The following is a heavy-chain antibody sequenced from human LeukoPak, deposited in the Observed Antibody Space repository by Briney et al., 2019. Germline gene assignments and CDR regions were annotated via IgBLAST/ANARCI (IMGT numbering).Heavy chain of an antibody. CDR3: AKDEYSSSSGRLWYFQH. CDR1: GFTFSSYA. CDR2: ISYDGSNK. V-gene: IGHV3-30-3*02. Sequence: PGGSLRLSCAASGFTFSSYAMHWVRQAPGKGLEWVAVISYDGSNKYYADSVKGRFTISRDNSKNTLYLQMNSLRVEDTAVYYCAKDEYSSSSGRLWYFQHWGQGTLVTVSS. D-gene: IGHD6-6*01. J-gene: IGHJ1*01.